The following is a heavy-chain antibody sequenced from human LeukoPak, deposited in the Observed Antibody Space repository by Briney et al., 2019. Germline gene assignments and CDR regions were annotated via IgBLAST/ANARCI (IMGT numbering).Heavy chain of an antibody. CDR1: GGTFSSYA. CDR2: IIPIFGTA. CDR3: ARDGGSYPLGYFQH. Sequence: SVTVSCKASGGTFSSYAISWVRQAPGQGLEWMGGIIPIFGTANYAQKFQGRVTITTDESTSTAYMELSSLRSEDTAVYYCARDGGSYPLGYFQHWGQGTLVTVSS. J-gene: IGHJ1*01. D-gene: IGHD1-26*01. V-gene: IGHV1-69*05.